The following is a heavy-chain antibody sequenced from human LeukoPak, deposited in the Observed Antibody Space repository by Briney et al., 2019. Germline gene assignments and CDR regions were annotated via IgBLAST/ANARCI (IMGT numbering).Heavy chain of an antibody. V-gene: IGHV4-4*07. Sequence: SETLSLTCTVSGVSITNYYWAWIRQPAGKGLEWIGRMYISGSTNYNPSLKSRVTISIDKANNQFSLKLRSVTAADTAVYYCARDNARGGSFSDYLRYFHHWGQGTLVTVSS. J-gene: IGHJ1*01. CDR2: MYISGST. CDR1: GVSITNYY. CDR3: ARDNARGGSFSDYLRYFHH. D-gene: IGHD5/OR15-5a*01.